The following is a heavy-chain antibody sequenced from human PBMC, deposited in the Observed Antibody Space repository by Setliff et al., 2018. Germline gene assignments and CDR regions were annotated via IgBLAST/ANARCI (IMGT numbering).Heavy chain of an antibody. J-gene: IGHJ4*02. CDR3: ARAKDGYDFDYFDY. CDR2: INCDSGGT. D-gene: IGHD5-12*01. V-gene: IGHV1-2*06. CDR1: GYSFTGYY. Sequence: ASVKVSCKASGYSFTGYYIHWVRQAPGQGLEWMGRINCDSGGTDYAQKFQARVTMTRDTSISTAYMEMSRLRFDDTAVYYCARAKDGYDFDYFDYWGQGTPVTAPQ.